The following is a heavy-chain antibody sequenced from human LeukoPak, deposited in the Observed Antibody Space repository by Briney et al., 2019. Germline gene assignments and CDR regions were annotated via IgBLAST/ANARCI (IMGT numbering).Heavy chain of an antibody. D-gene: IGHD2-2*03. J-gene: IGHJ4*02. CDR2: ISGSGGST. CDR1: GFTFSSYA. Sequence: PGGSLRLSCAASGFTFSSYAMSWVRQAPGQGMEWVSAISGSGGSTYYADSVKGRFTISRDNSKNTLYLQMNSLRAEDTAVYYCAKDRGYCSSTSCYKGGGDFDYWGQGTLVTVSS. CDR3: AKDRGYCSSTSCYKGGGDFDY. V-gene: IGHV3-23*01.